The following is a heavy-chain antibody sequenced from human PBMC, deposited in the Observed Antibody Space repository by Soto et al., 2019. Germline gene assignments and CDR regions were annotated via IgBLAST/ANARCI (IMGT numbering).Heavy chain of an antibody. Sequence: QVQLVQSGAEVKKPGASVKVSCKASGYTFTSYAMHWVRQAPGQRLEGMGGINAGNGNTKYSQKFQGRGTITRDTSARTAYMELSSLISEDTAVDYCARSTRLAGDYWGQGTLVPVSS. J-gene: IGHJ4*02. CDR1: GYTFTSYA. CDR3: ARSTRLAGDY. V-gene: IGHV1-3*01. CDR2: INAGNGNT.